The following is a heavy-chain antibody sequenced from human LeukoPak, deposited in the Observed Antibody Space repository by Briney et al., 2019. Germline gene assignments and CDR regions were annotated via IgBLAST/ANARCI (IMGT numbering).Heavy chain of an antibody. CDR3: AGDLAERYQNPNY. D-gene: IGHD2-2*01. Sequence: GGSLRLSCAASGFTFSSYSMNWVRQAPGKGLEWVSSISSSSSSYIYYADSVKGRFTISRDNAKNSLYLQMNSLRAEDTAVYYCAGDLAERYQNPNYWGQGTQVTVSS. V-gene: IGHV3-21*01. J-gene: IGHJ4*02. CDR2: ISSSSSSYI. CDR1: GFTFSSYS.